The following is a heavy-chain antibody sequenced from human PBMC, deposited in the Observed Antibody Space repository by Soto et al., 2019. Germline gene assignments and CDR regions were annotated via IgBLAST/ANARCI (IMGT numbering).Heavy chain of an antibody. Sequence: SVKVSCKASGGTFSSYAISWVRQAPGQGLEWMGGIIPIFGTANYAQKFQGRVTITADESTSTAYMELSSLRSEDTAVYYCAXCNRYSSSWGHYYGMDVWGRGTTVTVSS. CDR3: AXCNRYSSSWGHYYGMDV. J-gene: IGHJ6*02. CDR1: GGTFSSYA. V-gene: IGHV1-69*13. D-gene: IGHD6-13*01. CDR2: IIPIFGTA.